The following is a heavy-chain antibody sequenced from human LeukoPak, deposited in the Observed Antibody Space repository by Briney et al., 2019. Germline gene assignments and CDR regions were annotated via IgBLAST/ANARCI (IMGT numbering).Heavy chain of an antibody. CDR2: IRSKANSYAT. Sequence: GGSLKLSCAASGFTFSGSAMHWVRQASGKGLEWVGRIRSKANSYATAYAASVKGRFTISRDDSKNTAYLQMNSLKTEDTAVYYCTRRYSGSYPHAFNIWGQGTMVTVSS. V-gene: IGHV3-73*01. CDR1: GFTFSGSA. D-gene: IGHD1-26*01. J-gene: IGHJ3*02. CDR3: TRRYSGSYPHAFNI.